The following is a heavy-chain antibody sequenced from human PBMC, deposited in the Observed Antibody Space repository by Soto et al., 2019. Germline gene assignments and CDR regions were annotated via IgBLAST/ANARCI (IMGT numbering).Heavy chain of an antibody. CDR2: ISGSGGST. CDR3: AKDNSKAVAGMPLKP. J-gene: IGHJ5*02. V-gene: IGHV3-23*01. CDR1: GFTFSSYA. Sequence: GGSLRLSCAASGFTFSSYAMSWVRQAPGKGLEWVSAISGSGGSTYYADSVKGRFTISRDNSKNTLYLQMNSLRAEDTAVYYCAKDNSKAVAGMPLKPWGQGTLVTVSS. D-gene: IGHD6-19*01.